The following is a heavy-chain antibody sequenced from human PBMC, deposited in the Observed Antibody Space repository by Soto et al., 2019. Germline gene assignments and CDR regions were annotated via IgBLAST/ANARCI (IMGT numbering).Heavy chain of an antibody. Sequence: SQTLSLTCAISGDSVSSNSAAWNWIRQSPSRGLEWLGRTYYRSKWYNDYAVSVKSRITINPDTSKNQFSLQLNSVTPEDTAVYYCARATLNLYYYGSGEVYYYYMDVWGKGTTVTVSS. J-gene: IGHJ6*03. CDR3: ARATLNLYYYGSGEVYYYYMDV. D-gene: IGHD3-10*01. V-gene: IGHV6-1*01. CDR2: TYYRSKWYN. CDR1: GDSVSSNSAA.